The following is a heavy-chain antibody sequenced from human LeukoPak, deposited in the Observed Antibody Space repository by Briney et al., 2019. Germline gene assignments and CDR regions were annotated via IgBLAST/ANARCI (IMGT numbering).Heavy chain of an antibody. V-gene: IGHV3-7*01. CDR3: ARTDIYNSGWFDY. J-gene: IGHJ4*02. Sequence: PGGSLRLSWAASGFTFTSHWMSWVRQAPVKGLEWVANINQDGGTEHYVDSVKSRFTVSRDNPKNSLYLQMNSLRVDDTAVYYCARTDIYNSGWFDYWGQGSLVTVSS. CDR1: GFTFTSHW. D-gene: IGHD6-19*01. CDR2: INQDGGTE.